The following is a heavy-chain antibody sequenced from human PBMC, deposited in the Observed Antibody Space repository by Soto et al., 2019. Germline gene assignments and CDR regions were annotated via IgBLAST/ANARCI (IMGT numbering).Heavy chain of an antibody. CDR1: GDTFTFYS. CDR2: INPILSMS. D-gene: IGHD3-10*01. Sequence: QVQLVQSGAEVKKPGYSVRVSCKASGDTFTFYSIKWVRQAPGLGLEWMGRINPILSMSNYAQRFQGRVTMTADKSTSTAYMELSSLRSEDTAMYYCASSYGSGYRAFDYWGQGALVTVSS. J-gene: IGHJ4*02. V-gene: IGHV1-69*02. CDR3: ASSYGSGYRAFDY.